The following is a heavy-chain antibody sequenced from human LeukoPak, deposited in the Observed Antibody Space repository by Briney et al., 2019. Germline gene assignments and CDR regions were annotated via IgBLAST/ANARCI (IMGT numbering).Heavy chain of an antibody. Sequence: GGSLRLSCAASGFPIVTYWMHWVRQAPGKGLVWVSHLNTDGSSPTYGDSAKGRFTVSRDNAKNTLFLQLNNLRVEDTAVYYCARGTEEPDGIDYWGQGTLVTVSS. V-gene: IGHV3-74*01. CDR3: ARGTEEPDGIDY. CDR2: LNTDGSSP. D-gene: IGHD5-24*01. CDR1: GFPIVTYW. J-gene: IGHJ4*02.